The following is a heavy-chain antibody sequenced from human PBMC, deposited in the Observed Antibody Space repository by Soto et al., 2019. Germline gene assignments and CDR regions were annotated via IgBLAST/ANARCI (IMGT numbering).Heavy chain of an antibody. CDR3: AKDYNYYYYYMDV. V-gene: IGHV3-30*18. Sequence: GGSLRLSCAASGFTFSSYGMHWVRQAPGKGLEWVAVISYDGSNKYYADSVKGRFTISRDNSKNTLYLQMNSLRAEDTAVYYCAKDYNYYYYYMDVWGKGTTVTVSS. CDR2: ISYDGSNK. J-gene: IGHJ6*03. D-gene: IGHD4-4*01. CDR1: GFTFSSYG.